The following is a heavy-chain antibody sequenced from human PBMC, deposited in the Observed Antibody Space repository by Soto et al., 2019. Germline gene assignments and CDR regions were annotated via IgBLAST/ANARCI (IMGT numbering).Heavy chain of an antibody. CDR2: ISAYNGNT. V-gene: IGHV1-18*04. CDR1: GYTFTSYG. Sequence: ASVKVSCKASGYTFTSYGISWVRQAPGQGLEWVGWISAYNGNTNYAQKLQGRVTMTTDTSTSTAYMELRSLRSDDTAVYYCARDLRVRQWLVLGYWGQGTLVTVSS. CDR3: ARDLRVRQWLVLGY. J-gene: IGHJ4*02. D-gene: IGHD6-19*01.